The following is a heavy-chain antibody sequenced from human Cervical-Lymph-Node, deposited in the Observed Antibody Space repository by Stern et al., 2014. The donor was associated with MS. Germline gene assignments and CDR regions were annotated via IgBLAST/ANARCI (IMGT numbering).Heavy chain of an antibody. V-gene: IGHV1-69*01. D-gene: IGHD1-26*01. J-gene: IGHJ4*02. CDR2: IIPVLGAA. CDR1: TFSSYD. CDR3: ARARGGMTERSWRESGFAS. Sequence: QVQLVQSGAEVKKPGSSVKVSCKATFSSYDISWVRQAPGQGLEWMGGIIPVLGAANYAQKFQGRVTITADESTNTVYMEVNSLRSEDTAVYYCARARGGMTERSWRESGFASWGQGTLVTVSS.